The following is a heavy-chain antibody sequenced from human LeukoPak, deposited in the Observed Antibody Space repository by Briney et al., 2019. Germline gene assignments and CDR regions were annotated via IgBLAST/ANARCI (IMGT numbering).Heavy chain of an antibody. CDR2: INSASSDI. J-gene: IGHJ4*02. CDR1: GFTFSDYY. D-gene: IGHD4-11*01. V-gene: IGHV3-11*06. CDR3: ARDLFPSTTAYFDY. Sequence: GGSLRLSCAASGFTFSDYYMSWIRQAPGKGLEWISCINSASSDIYYADSVWGRFTISRDNAKNSLYLQMNSLRAEDTGVYYCARDLFPSTTAYFDYWGQGTLVTVSS.